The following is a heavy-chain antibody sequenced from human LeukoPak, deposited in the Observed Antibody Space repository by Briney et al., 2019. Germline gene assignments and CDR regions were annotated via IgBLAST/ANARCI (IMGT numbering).Heavy chain of an antibody. V-gene: IGHV1-18*01. CDR1: GYTFTSYG. J-gene: IGHJ4*02. CDR3: ARDWCNIVVVTADPQFDY. CDR2: ISAYNGNT. D-gene: IGHD2-21*02. Sequence: ASVKVSCKASGYTFTSYGISWVRQAPGQGLEWMGWISAYNGNTNYAQKLQGRVTMTTDTSTSTAYMELRSLRSDDTAVYYCARDWCNIVVVTADPQFDYWGQGTLVTVSS.